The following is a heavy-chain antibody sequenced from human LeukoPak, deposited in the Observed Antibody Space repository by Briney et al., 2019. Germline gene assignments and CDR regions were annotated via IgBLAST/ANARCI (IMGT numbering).Heavy chain of an antibody. CDR3: APRGDIEHSYVYGKWFDP. V-gene: IGHV4-34*01. J-gene: IGHJ5*02. D-gene: IGHD5-18*01. Sequence: SETLSLTCAVYGGSFSAYYWTWIRQPPGKGLEWIGEINHSGSSKYNSSLRGRVTISVDTSYKQFSLRLSSVTAADTAVYYCAPRGDIEHSYVYGKWFDPWGQGTRVTVSS. CDR2: INHSGSS. CDR1: GGSFSAYY.